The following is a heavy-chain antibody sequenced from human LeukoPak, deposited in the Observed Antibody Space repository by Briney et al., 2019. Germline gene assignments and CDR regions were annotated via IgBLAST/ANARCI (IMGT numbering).Heavy chain of an antibody. D-gene: IGHD6-19*01. CDR3: AKEGFSGWYAIGY. Sequence: GRSLRLSCAAAGFTFSSYGMHWVRQAPGKGLKWVAFIRYDGSNKYYADSVKGRFTISRDNSKNTLYLQMNSLRAEDTAVYYCAKEGFSGWYAIGYWGQGTLVTVSS. CDR1: GFTFSSYG. V-gene: IGHV3-30*02. CDR2: IRYDGSNK. J-gene: IGHJ4*02.